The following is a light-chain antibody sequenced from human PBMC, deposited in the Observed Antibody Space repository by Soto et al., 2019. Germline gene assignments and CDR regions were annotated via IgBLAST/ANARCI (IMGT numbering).Light chain of an antibody. J-gene: IGLJ1*01. CDR3: ATWDDFLSGYV. Sequence: QSVLTQPASVSGSPGQSITISCTGTSSDVGGYNYVSWYQQHPGKAPKLMIYAVTDRPSGVSSRFSGSKSGNTASLTISGLQAEDEADYYCATWDDFLSGYVFGTGTKVTVL. CDR2: AVT. V-gene: IGLV2-14*01. CDR1: SSDVGGYNY.